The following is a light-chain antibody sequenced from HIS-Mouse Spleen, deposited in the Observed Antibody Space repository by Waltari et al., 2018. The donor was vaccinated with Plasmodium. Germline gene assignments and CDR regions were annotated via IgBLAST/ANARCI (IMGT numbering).Light chain of an antibody. CDR1: NIGSKN. Sequence: SYELTQPLSVSVALGQTARITCGGNNIGSKNVHWYQQKPGQAPVLVIYMDSNRPSGIPGRFSGSNSGNTATLTISRAQAGDEADYYCQVWDSSTVVFGGGTKLTVL. CDR3: QVWDSSTVV. V-gene: IGLV3-9*01. J-gene: IGLJ2*01. CDR2: MDS.